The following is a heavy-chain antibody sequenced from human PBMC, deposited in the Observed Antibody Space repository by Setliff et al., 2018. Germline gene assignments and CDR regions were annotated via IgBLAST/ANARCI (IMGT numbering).Heavy chain of an antibody. CDR2: LHPNGITT. CDR3: ARSPRPPTSLDYVDV. V-gene: IGHV3-74*01. D-gene: IGHD2-2*01. J-gene: IGHJ6*03. Sequence: PGGSLRLSCVTSGFTLSRFWMHWVRQVPGKGLVWVSRLHPNGITTRYADSVKGRFTIYRAMAENTLYLQMNSLRAEDTAVYYCARSPRPPTSLDYVDVWGDGTMVTVSS. CDR1: GFTLSRFW.